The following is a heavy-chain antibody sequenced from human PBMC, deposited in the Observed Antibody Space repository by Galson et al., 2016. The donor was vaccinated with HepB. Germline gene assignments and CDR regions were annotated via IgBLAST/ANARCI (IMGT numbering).Heavy chain of an antibody. Sequence: QSGAEVKKPGESLKISCKGSGYSFTSYWIDWVRQMPGKGLEWMGIIYHGDSDTRYSPSFQGQVTISADKSINTAYLQCSSLKASDTAMYYCARHRRYCTNGVCFPGAFDIWGQGTMVTVSS. J-gene: IGHJ3*02. CDR2: IYHGDSDT. CDR1: GYSFTSYW. V-gene: IGHV5-51*01. D-gene: IGHD2-8*01. CDR3: ARHRRYCTNGVCFPGAFDI.